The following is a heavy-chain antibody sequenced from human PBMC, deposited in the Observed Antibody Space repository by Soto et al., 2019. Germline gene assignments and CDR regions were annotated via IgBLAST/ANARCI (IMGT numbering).Heavy chain of an antibody. J-gene: IGHJ5*02. D-gene: IGHD1-1*01. V-gene: IGHV4-30-4*01. CDR3: ARLNKGLGTPHNWFDP. Sequence: PSETLSLTCTVSGGSISSGDYYWSWIRQPPGKGLEWIGYIYYSGSTYYNPSLKSRVTISVDTSKNQFSLKLSSVTAADTAVYYCARLNKGLGTPHNWFDPWGQGTLVTVSS. CDR2: IYYSGST. CDR1: GGSISSGDYY.